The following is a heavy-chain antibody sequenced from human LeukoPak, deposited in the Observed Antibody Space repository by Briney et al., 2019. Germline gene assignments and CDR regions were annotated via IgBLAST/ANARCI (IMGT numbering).Heavy chain of an antibody. J-gene: IGHJ4*02. CDR3: ARDGNYYGSGSLGY. CDR2: ISYDGSNK. D-gene: IGHD3-10*01. CDR1: GFTFSSYA. Sequence: GGSLRLSCAASGFTFSSYAMHWVRQAPGKGLEWVAVISYDGSNKYYADSVKGRFAISRDNSKNTLYLQMNSLRAEDTAVYYCARDGNYYGSGSLGYWGQGTLVTVSS. V-gene: IGHV3-30*09.